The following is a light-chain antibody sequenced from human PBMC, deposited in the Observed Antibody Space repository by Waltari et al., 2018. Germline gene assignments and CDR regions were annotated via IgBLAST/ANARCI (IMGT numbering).Light chain of an antibody. CDR3: QQRYNWPRT. Sequence: DIVLIQSPATLSLSPGERATLSCRASQTVSSSLVWYQQKPGQAPRLLIYDTSNRATGIPARFSGSGSGTDFTLTISSLEPEDFAVYYCQQRYNWPRTFGQGTKLEIK. CDR2: DTS. CDR1: QTVSSS. V-gene: IGKV3-11*01. J-gene: IGKJ2*01.